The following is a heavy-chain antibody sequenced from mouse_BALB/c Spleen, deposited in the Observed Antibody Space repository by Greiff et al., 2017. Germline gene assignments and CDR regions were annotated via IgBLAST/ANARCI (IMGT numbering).Heavy chain of an antibody. Sequence: VQRVESGAELVRPGASVTLSCKASGYTFTDYEMHWVKQTPVHGLEWIGAIDPETGGTAYNQKFKGKATLTADKSSSTAYMELRSLTSEDSAVYYCTRSFRLDYWGQGTSVTVSS. CDR2: IDPETGGT. CDR1: GYTFTDYE. J-gene: IGHJ4*01. V-gene: IGHV1-15*01. CDR3: TRSFRLDY.